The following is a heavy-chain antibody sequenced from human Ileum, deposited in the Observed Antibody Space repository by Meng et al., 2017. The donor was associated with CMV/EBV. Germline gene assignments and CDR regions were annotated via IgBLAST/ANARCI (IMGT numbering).Heavy chain of an antibody. Sequence: SITTHNYYWSWIRQPPGTRLEWIGSVYTSVSTSYSPSLQSRVTISADLSKNQFSLNLSSVTAADTAVYYCARRTYSSSEFSGTSFDYWGQGTLVTVSS. CDR2: VYTSVST. J-gene: IGHJ4*02. V-gene: IGHV4-39*01. D-gene: IGHD6-19*01. CDR1: SITTHNYY. CDR3: ARRTYSSSEFSGTSFDY.